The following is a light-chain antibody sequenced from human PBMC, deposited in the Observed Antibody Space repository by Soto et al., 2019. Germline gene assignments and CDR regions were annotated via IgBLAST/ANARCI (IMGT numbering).Light chain of an antibody. V-gene: IGLV2-14*01. Sequence: QSALTQPASGSGSPGQSITISCTETSSDVGGYNYVSWYQQHPGKAPKLMIYEVSNRPSGVSNRFSGSQSGNTASLTISGLQAEDEADYYCSSYTSSSTLYVFGTGTKVTVL. J-gene: IGLJ1*01. CDR3: SSYTSSSTLYV. CDR2: EVS. CDR1: SSDVGGYNY.